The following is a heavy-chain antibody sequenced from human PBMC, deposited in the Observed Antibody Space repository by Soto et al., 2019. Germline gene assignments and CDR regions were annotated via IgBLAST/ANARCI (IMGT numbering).Heavy chain of an antibody. CDR3: ARAGGIAAQRYRAFDI. Sequence: PGGSPRLSCAASGFTFSDYYMSWIRQAPGKGLEWVSYISSSGSTIYYADSVKGRFTISRDNAKNSLYLQMNSLRAEDTAVYYCARAGGIAAQRYRAFDIWGQGTMVTVSS. D-gene: IGHD6-25*01. V-gene: IGHV3-11*01. CDR1: GFTFSDYY. CDR2: ISSSGSTI. J-gene: IGHJ3*02.